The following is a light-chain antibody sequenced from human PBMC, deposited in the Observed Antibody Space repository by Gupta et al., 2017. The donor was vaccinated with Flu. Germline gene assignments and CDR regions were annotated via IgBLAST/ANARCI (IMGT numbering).Light chain of an antibody. Sequence: DIQMTQSPSSLSASVGDRVTITCQASQDISNYLTWYQQKPGKAPKLLIYDASNLETGVPSRFSGSGSGTDFTITISSLQPEDIATYYCQQYDNLLFTFGPGTKVEIK. V-gene: IGKV1-33*01. J-gene: IGKJ3*01. CDR3: QQYDNLLFT. CDR2: DAS. CDR1: QDISNY.